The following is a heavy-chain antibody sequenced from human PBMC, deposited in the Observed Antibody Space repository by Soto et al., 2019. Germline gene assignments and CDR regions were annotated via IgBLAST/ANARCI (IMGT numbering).Heavy chain of an antibody. Sequence: KQSQTLSLTCAISGDSVSSNSAAWNWIRQSPSRGLEWLGRTYYRSKWYNDYAVSVKSRITINPDTSKNQFSLQLNSVTPEDTAVYYCARDVSTSRHTERLGIQSRPRYFDYWGQGTLVTVSS. V-gene: IGHV6-1*01. D-gene: IGHD7-27*01. CDR1: GDSVSSNSAA. J-gene: IGHJ4*02. CDR2: TYYRSKWYN. CDR3: ARDVSTSRHTERLGIQSRPRYFDY.